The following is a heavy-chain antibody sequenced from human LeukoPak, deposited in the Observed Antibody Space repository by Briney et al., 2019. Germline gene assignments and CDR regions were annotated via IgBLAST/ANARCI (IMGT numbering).Heavy chain of an antibody. CDR1: GFTFNTYG. J-gene: IGHJ3*01. V-gene: IGHV3-23*01. CDR3: AKDPIAVAAARGGFDF. CDR2: ISSSGGTT. D-gene: IGHD2-15*01. Sequence: AGGSLRLSCAASGFTFNTYGMNWVRQAPGKGLEWVSSISSSGGTTDFADSVKGRFTISRDNSKNTLYLQMNSLTAEDTAVYYCAKDPIAVAAARGGFDFWGQGTMVTVSS.